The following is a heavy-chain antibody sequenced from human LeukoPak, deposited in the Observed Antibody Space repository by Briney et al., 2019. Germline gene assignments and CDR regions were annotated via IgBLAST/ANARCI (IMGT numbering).Heavy chain of an antibody. Sequence: GGSLRLPCAASGFTFSSYWMSWVRQAPGKGLEGVANIKQDGSEKYYVDSVKGRFTISRDNAKNSLYLQMNSLRAEDTAVYYCARDRFYYGMDVWGQGTTVTVSS. CDR3: ARDRFYYGMDV. CDR2: IKQDGSEK. J-gene: IGHJ6*02. CDR1: GFTFSSYW. V-gene: IGHV3-7*01.